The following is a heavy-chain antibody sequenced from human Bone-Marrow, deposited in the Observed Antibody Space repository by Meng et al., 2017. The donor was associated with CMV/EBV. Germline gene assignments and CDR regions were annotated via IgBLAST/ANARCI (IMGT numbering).Heavy chain of an antibody. CDR2: INPSGGST. J-gene: IGHJ6*02. Sequence: ASVKVSCKASGYTFTTYYMHLVRQAPGQGLEWMGIINPSGGSTSYAQKFQGRVTMTRDTSTSTVYMELSSLRSEDTAVYYCARDSEGYCSSTSCYREGANYYYGMDVWGQGTTVTVSS. D-gene: IGHD2-2*02. V-gene: IGHV1-46*01. CDR1: GYTFTTYY. CDR3: ARDSEGYCSSTSCYREGANYYYGMDV.